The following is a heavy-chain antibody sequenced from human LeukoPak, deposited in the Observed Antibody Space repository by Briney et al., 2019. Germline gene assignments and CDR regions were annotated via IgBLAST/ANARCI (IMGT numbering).Heavy chain of an antibody. CDR3: ARDREDTLYYYMDV. V-gene: IGHV3-74*01. Sequence: GGSLRLSCATSGFTFSTFWMHWVRQAPGKGLVWVSRINHDGSSTNYADSVKGRFTISRDNAKNTLYLQMNSLRAEDTAVYYCARDREDTLYYYMDVWGKGTTVTVSS. D-gene: IGHD2-15*01. J-gene: IGHJ6*03. CDR2: INHDGSST. CDR1: GFTFSTFW.